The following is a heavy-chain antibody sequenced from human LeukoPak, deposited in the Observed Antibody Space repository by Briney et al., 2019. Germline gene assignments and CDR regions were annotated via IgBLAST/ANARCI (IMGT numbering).Heavy chain of an antibody. V-gene: IGHV3-23*01. CDR1: GFTFSSYA. D-gene: IGHD3-22*01. Sequence: PGGSLRLSCAASGFTFSSYAMSWVRQAPGKGLEWVSSISGSGGSTYYADSVKGRFTISRDNSKNTLYLQMNSPRAEDTAVYYCAKQPGSVVDSSGSLSRHWGQGTLVSVSS. CDR2: ISGSGGST. J-gene: IGHJ4*02. CDR3: AKQPGSVVDSSGSLSRH.